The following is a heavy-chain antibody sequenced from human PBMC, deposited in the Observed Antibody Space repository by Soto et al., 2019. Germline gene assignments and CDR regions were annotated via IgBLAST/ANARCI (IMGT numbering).Heavy chain of an antibody. Sequence: EVQLLESGGGLVQPGGSLRLSCAASGFTFSSYAMNWVRQAPGKGLEWVSTISGSGGSTYYADSVKGRFTISRDNSINALYLPMNSLRAEDTAVYYCAKATYCSGGSCYPYYFDYWGQGTLVTVSS. CDR2: ISGSGGST. CDR1: GFTFSSYA. CDR3: AKATYCSGGSCYPYYFDY. D-gene: IGHD2-15*01. V-gene: IGHV3-23*01. J-gene: IGHJ4*02.